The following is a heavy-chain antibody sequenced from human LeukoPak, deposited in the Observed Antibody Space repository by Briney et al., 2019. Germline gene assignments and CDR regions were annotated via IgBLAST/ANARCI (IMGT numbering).Heavy chain of an antibody. J-gene: IGHJ4*02. D-gene: IGHD3-9*01. Sequence: GGSLRLSCAASGFTFTSYAMSWVRQSPGKGLEWVSAISGGGGTTYFAYSADSVKGRFTISRDNSKNTLYLQMNSLRAEDTAVYYCAKFYDILTGYFDYWGQGTLVTVSS. CDR1: GFTFTSYA. CDR2: ISGGGGTTYFA. CDR3: AKFYDILTGYFDY. V-gene: IGHV3-23*01.